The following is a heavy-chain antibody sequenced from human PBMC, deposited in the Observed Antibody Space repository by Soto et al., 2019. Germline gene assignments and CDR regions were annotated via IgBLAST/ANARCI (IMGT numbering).Heavy chain of an antibody. V-gene: IGHV3-21*06. D-gene: IGHD3-9*01. CDR2: INGGGSHI. CDR3: AAELTSDAFDF. Sequence: LRLSCVASVFTFNSHALNWVRQAPGKGLEWVSSINGGGSHIYHADSLKGRFTTSRDNARNSVYLQMNSLRAEDTAVYYCAAELTSDAFDFWGPGTVVTVSS. CDR1: VFTFNSHA. J-gene: IGHJ3*01.